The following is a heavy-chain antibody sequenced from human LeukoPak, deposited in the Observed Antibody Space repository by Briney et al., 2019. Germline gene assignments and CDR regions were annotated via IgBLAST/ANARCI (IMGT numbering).Heavy chain of an antibody. D-gene: IGHD5-18*01. CDR1: GYTFTGYY. J-gene: IGHJ4*02. Sequence: ASVKVSCKASGYTFTGYYMHWVRQAPGQGLEWMGWINPNSGGTNYAQKFQGRVTVTRDTSISTAYMELSRLRSDDTAVYYCASLIAMSEYYFDHWGQGTLVTDSS. V-gene: IGHV1-2*02. CDR2: INPNSGGT. CDR3: ASLIAMSEYYFDH.